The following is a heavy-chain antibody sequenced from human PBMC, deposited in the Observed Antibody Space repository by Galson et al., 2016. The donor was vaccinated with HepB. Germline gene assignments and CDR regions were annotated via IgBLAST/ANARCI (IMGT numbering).Heavy chain of an antibody. CDR2: ISYDGSYS. V-gene: IGHV3-30*18. CDR1: GFSFSTYA. Sequence: SLRLSCAASGFSFSTYAMHWVRQAPGKGLEWVALISYDGSYSSYADSVKGRFTISRDNSKKTLYLQMNNLRAEDTAVYFCAKEMVRGVFTINWFGTWGQGTQVSVSS. J-gene: IGHJ5*02. CDR3: AKEMVRGVFTINWFGT. D-gene: IGHD3-10*01.